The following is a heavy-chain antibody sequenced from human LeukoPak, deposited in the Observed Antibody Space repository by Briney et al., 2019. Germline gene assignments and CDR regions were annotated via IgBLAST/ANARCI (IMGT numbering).Heavy chain of an antibody. Sequence: GGSLRPSCAASGFTFSSYWMSWVRQAPGKGLEWVANIKQDGSEKYYVDSVKGRFTISRDNAKNSLYLQMNSLRAEDTAVYYCARSRRNNWFDPWGQGTLVTVSS. CDR1: GFTFSSYW. CDR2: IKQDGSEK. V-gene: IGHV3-7*01. CDR3: ARSRRNNWFDP. J-gene: IGHJ5*02.